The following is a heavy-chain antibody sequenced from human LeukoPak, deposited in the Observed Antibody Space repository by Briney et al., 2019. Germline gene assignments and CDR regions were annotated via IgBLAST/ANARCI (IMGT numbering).Heavy chain of an antibody. D-gene: IGHD6-25*01. CDR1: GFTFDDYA. Sequence: PGGSLRLSCAASGFTFDDYAMHWVRQAPGKGLEWVSLISWDGGSTYYADSVKGRFTISRDNSKNSLYLQMNSLRVEDTAVYYCARDPSAGSESWGQGTLVTVSS. J-gene: IGHJ4*02. CDR2: ISWDGGST. CDR3: ARDPSAGSES. V-gene: IGHV3-43D*03.